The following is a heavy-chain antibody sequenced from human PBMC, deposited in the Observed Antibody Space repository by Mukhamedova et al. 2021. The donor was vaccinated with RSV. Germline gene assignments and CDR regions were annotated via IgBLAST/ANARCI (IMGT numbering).Heavy chain of an antibody. CDR2: ISTTSSYI. J-gene: IGHJ3*02. D-gene: IGHD4-17*01. CDR1: SDYN. V-gene: IGHV3-21*01. Sequence: SDYNMNWVRQAPWKGLEWVSSISTTSSYINYADSLNGRFTISRDNAKNSLFLQMNSLRAEDTAVYYCARDTVTQGSDTFDIWGQG. CDR3: ARDTVTQGSDTFDI.